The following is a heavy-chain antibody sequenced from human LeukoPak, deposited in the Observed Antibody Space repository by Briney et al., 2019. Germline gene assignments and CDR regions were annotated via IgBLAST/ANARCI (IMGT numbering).Heavy chain of an antibody. CDR3: ARTYYYDSSGHYYFDY. CDR2: ISSSSSYI. D-gene: IGHD3-22*01. J-gene: IGHJ4*02. CDR1: GFTFSSYS. Sequence: GGSLRLSCAASGFTFSSYSMNWVRQAPGKGLECVSSISSSSSYIYYADSVKGRFTISRDNAKNSLYLQMNSLRAEDTAVYYCARTYYYDSSGHYYFDYWGQGTLVTVSS. V-gene: IGHV3-21*01.